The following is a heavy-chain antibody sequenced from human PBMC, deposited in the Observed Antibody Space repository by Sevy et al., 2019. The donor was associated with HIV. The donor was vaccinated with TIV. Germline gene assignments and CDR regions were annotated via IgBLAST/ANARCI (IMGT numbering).Heavy chain of an antibody. CDR3: ATHRGTYFDY. D-gene: IGHD1-26*01. Sequence: GGSPRLSCAASGFTSGFSFGSYWMTWVRQAPGKGLEWVANIKQDGREKYCADSVRGRFTISRDNAKNSLFLQMNSLRAEDTAVYYCATHRGTYFDYWGQGSLVTVSS. CDR2: IKQDGREK. CDR1: GFSFGSYW. V-gene: IGHV3-7*03. J-gene: IGHJ4*02.